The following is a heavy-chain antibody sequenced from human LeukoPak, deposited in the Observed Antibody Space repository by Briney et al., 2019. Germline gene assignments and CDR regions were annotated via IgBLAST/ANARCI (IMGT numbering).Heavy chain of an antibody. CDR1: GFTFYTYS. V-gene: IGHV3-48*02. J-gene: IGHJ3*02. Sequence: GGSLRLSCAASGFTFYTYSMNWARQAPGKGLEWVSYINSISSAIYYADSVKGRFTISRDNAKNSLYLQMNSLRDEDTAVYYCARDWSSAFDIWGQGTMVTVSS. D-gene: IGHD3-3*01. CDR2: INSISSAI. CDR3: ARDWSSAFDI.